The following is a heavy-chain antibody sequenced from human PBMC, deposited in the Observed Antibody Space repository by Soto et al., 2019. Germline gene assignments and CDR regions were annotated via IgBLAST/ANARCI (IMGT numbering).Heavy chain of an antibody. CDR2: IIPIFGTA. D-gene: IGHD2-2*01. J-gene: IGHJ3*02. V-gene: IGHV1-69*13. CDR1: RGAFSSYV. Sequence: VKVSVKGSRGAFSSYVISWVRQAPGQGLEWMGGIIPIFGTANYAQKFQGRVTITADESTSTAYMELSSLRSEDTAVYYCARGYERTMRDREALFDIWGQGTMVTVSS. CDR3: ARGYERTMRDREALFDI.